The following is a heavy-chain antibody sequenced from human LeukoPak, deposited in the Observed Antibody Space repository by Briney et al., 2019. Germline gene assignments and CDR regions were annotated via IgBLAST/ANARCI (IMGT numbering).Heavy chain of an antibody. CDR1: GFTFTNYW. CDR2: IYPDDSDT. V-gene: IGHV5-51*01. Sequence: RHGESLKISCSASGFTFTNYWIGWVRQTPGSGLESMGIIYPDDSDTKYSPSLQGQVTMSVDKSTSTAFLQWSSLKSSDTAAYCCARDDLRPDHDFFDYWGQGTVVTVSS. D-gene: IGHD1-14*01. J-gene: IGHJ4*02. CDR3: ARDDLRPDHDFFDY.